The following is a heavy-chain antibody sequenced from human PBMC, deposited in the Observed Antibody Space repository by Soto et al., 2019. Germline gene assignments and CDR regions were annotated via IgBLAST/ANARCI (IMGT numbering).Heavy chain of an antibody. CDR1: GFTFSNYA. V-gene: IGHV3-23*01. J-gene: IGHJ3*02. CDR2: ISDSGGTT. Sequence: QLLESGGGLVQPGGSLRLSCAASGFTFSNYAMGWVRQAPGKGPEWISCISDSGGTTYYADSVKGRLSISRDNSRKTLYLQMNSLRAEDTALYYCAKRIWFGDLSSRPDAFDIWGQGTIVTVSS. D-gene: IGHD3-10*01. CDR3: AKRIWFGDLSSRPDAFDI.